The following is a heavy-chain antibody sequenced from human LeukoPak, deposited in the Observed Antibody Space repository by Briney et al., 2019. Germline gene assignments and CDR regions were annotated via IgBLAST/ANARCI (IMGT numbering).Heavy chain of an antibody. D-gene: IGHD1-1*01. V-gene: IGHV3-23*01. CDR3: AKGQELDDGVFDS. J-gene: IGHJ4*02. Sequence: GGSLRLSCAASGFTFSSLAMTWVRQAPGKGLEWVSTIRTNGDTAYNTDSVKGRFTISRDNSKNTLYLQMNSLRVEDAAIYYCAKGQELDDGVFDSWGQGTLVTVSS. CDR1: GFTFSSLA. CDR2: IRTNGDTA.